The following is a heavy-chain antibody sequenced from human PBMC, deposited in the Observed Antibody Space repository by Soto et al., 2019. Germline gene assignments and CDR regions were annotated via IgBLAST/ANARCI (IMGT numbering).Heavy chain of an antibody. D-gene: IGHD6-13*01. CDR1: GFTFSSYS. Sequence: GGSLRLSCEGSGFTFSSYSMNWVRQAPGKGLEWVSSISGSGGYIYYADSVKGRFTISRDNAKNSLYLQMTSLRDEDTALYYCARDRQSTPWYAADYWGQGSRVTV. J-gene: IGHJ4*02. CDR2: ISGSGGYI. V-gene: IGHV3-21*01. CDR3: ARDRQSTPWYAADY.